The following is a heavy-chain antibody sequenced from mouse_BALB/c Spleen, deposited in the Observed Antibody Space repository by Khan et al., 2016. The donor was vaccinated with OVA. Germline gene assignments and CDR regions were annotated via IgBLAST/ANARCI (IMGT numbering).Heavy chain of an antibody. D-gene: IGHD4-1*01. V-gene: IGHV5-6*01. J-gene: IGHJ3*01. CDR2: INSDGGYT. CDR1: GFTFSAYG. Sequence: EVQLVESGGDLVKPGGSLRLSCAVSGFTFSAYGMAWVRQAPDKRLEWVATINSDGGYTYYPDTVKGRFTISRNNAENTLSLQTSSLKSEDTAIYYCASQLTGSFAYWGQGTLVTVSA. CDR3: ASQLTGSFAY.